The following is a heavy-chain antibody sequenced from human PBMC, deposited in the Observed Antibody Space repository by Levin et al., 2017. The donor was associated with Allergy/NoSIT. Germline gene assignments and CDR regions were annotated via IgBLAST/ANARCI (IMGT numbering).Heavy chain of an antibody. J-gene: IGHJ4*02. D-gene: IGHD3-22*01. CDR2: IYPGDSDT. CDR3: ARRQYYYDSSGYHFDY. V-gene: IGHV5-51*01. CDR1: GYSFTSYW. Sequence: KVSCKGSGYSFTSYWIGWVRQMPGKGLEWMGIIYPGDSDTRYSPSFQGQVTISADKSISTAYLQWSSLKASDTAMYYCARRQYYYDSSGYHFDYWGQGTLVTVSS.